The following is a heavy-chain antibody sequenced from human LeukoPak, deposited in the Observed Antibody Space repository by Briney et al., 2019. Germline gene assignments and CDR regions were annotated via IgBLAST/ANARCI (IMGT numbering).Heavy chain of an antibody. D-gene: IGHD2-2*01. V-gene: IGHV3-21*01. Sequence: GGSLRLSCAASGFTFTSYTMNWVRQAPGKGLEWVSSISSTSSYIYYTDSVKGRFTISRDNAKNSLYLQMNSLRAEDTAVYYCARVAGYCSSTSNCYSDYWGQETLVTVSS. CDR2: ISSTSSYI. J-gene: IGHJ4*02. CDR3: ARVAGYCSSTSNCYSDY. CDR1: GFTFTSYT.